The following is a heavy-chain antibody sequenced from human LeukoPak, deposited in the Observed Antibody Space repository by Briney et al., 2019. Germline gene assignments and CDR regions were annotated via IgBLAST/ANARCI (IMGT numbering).Heavy chain of an antibody. CDR3: ARVVAAAHAFDI. D-gene: IGHD3-10*01. Sequence: PSETLPLTCAVSGGSISSGGYSWSWIRQPPGKGLERIGYIYHSGSTYYNPSLKSRVTISVDRSKNQFSLKLSSVTAADTAVYYCARVVAAAHAFDIWGQGTMVTVSS. CDR1: GGSISSGGYS. J-gene: IGHJ3*02. CDR2: IYHSGST. V-gene: IGHV4-30-2*01.